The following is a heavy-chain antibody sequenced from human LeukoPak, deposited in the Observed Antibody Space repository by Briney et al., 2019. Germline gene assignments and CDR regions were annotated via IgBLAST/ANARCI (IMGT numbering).Heavy chain of an antibody. V-gene: IGHV3-11*01. CDR3: ARGLGYTYGWTY. CDR2: ISSSGTTI. J-gene: IGHJ4*02. D-gene: IGHD5-18*01. CDR1: GFTLSDNY. Sequence: PGGSLRLSCAASGFTLSDNYMSWIRQAPGKGLEWVSYISSSGTTIYYADSVKGRFTISRDNAKNSLSLQMNSLRAEDTAVYYCARGLGYTYGWTYWGQGTLVTVSS.